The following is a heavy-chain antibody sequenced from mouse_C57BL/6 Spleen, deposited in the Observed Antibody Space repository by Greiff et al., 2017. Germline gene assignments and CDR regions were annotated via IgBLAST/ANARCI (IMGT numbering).Heavy chain of an antibody. V-gene: IGHV5-17*01. CDR1: GFTFSDYG. CDR2: ISSGSSTI. CDR3: ARQDDYDGFAY. J-gene: IGHJ3*01. Sequence: EVNVVESGGGLVKPGGSLKLSCAASGFTFSDYGMHWVRQAPEKGLEWVAYISSGSSTIYYADTVKGRFTISRDNAKNTLFLQMTSLRSEDTAMYYCARQDDYDGFAYWGQGTLVTVSA. D-gene: IGHD2-4*01.